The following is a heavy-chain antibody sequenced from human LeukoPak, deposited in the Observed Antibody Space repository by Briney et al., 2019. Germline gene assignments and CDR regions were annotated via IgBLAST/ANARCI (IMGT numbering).Heavy chain of an antibody. CDR3: ARVEEGYYGDYSGPLGGAYFQH. V-gene: IGHV4-30-2*01. CDR1: GDSISSGGYY. Sequence: PSQTLSLTCTVSGDSISSGGYYWSWIRQPPGKGLEWIGYIYHSGSTYYNPSLKSRVTISVDTSKNQFSLKLSSVTAADTAVYYCARVEEGYYGDYSGPLGGAYFQHWGQGTLVTVSS. CDR2: IYHSGST. J-gene: IGHJ1*01. D-gene: IGHD4-17*01.